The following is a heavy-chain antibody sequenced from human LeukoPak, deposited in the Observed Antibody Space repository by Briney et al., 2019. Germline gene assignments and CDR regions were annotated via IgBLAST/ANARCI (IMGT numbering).Heavy chain of an antibody. D-gene: IGHD3-10*01. CDR3: AKDGPGGDYYYYGMDV. CDR1: GLTFSSYA. Sequence: PGGSLRLSCAASGLTFSSYAMSWVRQAPGKGLEWVLAISGSGGSTYYADSVKGRFTISGDNSKNTLYLQMNSLRAEDTAVYYCAKDGPGGDYYYYGMDVWGKGTTVTVSS. J-gene: IGHJ6*04. V-gene: IGHV3-23*01. CDR2: ISGSGGST.